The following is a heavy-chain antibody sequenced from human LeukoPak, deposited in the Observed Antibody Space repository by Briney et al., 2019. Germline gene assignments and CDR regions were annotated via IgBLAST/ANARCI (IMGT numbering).Heavy chain of an antibody. CDR1: GFTFSSYS. J-gene: IGHJ5*02. Sequence: GGSLRLSCAASGFTFSSYSMNWVRQAPGKGLEWVSSISSSSSYIYYADSVKGRFTISRDNAKNSLYLQMNSLRAEDTAVYYCASFLWFGELLDYNWFDPWGQGTLVTVSS. CDR3: ASFLWFGELLDYNWFDP. D-gene: IGHD3-10*01. CDR2: ISSSSSYI. V-gene: IGHV3-21*01.